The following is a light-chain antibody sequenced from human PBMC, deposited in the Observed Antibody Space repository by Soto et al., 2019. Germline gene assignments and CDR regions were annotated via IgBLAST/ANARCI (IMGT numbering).Light chain of an antibody. V-gene: IGKV3-11*01. CDR3: QQRSKWPRT. Sequence: EIVLTQSPATLSLSPGERATLSCRASQSVGSDLAWFQQKPGQAPRLLFYDSSNRAAGTPARFSGTGSGTDFTLTISSLDPEDLAVYYCQQRSKWPRTFGQGTKVEIK. CDR1: QSVGSD. J-gene: IGKJ1*01. CDR2: DSS.